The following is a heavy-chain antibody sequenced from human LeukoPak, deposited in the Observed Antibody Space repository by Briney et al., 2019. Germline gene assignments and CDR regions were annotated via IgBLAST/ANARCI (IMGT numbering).Heavy chain of an antibody. J-gene: IGHJ3*01. CDR1: GGSISSGSYY. Sequence: SQTLSLTCTVSGGSISSGSYYWSWIRQPVGKGLEWIGRMSTTGSPNYNTSLKSRITMSLDTSKNQFCLKLTSVTAADTAIYYCARDSFGVNAFSFWGQGTVVTVSS. CDR3: ARDSFGVNAFSF. D-gene: IGHD3-10*01. V-gene: IGHV4-61*02. CDR2: MSTTGSP.